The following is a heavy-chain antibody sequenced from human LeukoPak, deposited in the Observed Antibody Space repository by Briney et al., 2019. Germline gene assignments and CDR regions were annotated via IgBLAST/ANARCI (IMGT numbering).Heavy chain of an antibody. D-gene: IGHD2-15*01. CDR1: IFTFSTYD. CDR3: AKDRDGYCSGGRCYYDAFDV. CDR2: ICYDWSDK. V-gene: IGHV3-33*06. J-gene: IGHJ3*01. Sequence: PGGTLRLSCAASIFTFSTYDMHWVRQAPSKGLEYVAVICYDWSDKYYADSLNGRFTISRDNSKNTVSLQMNSLRVEDTAVYYCAKDRDGYCSGGRCYYDAFDVWGQGTMVTVSS.